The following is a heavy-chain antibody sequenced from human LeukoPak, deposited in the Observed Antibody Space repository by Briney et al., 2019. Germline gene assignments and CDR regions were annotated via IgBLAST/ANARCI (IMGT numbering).Heavy chain of an antibody. CDR3: ARDSGSSPTFDY. CDR1: GGSISNSF. J-gene: IGHJ4*02. Sequence: SETLSLTCTVSGGSISNSFWSWIRQPPGKGLEWIAYIYYTRNTKYNPSLKSRVTISVDTSRNQFSLRLSTVTAEDTAVYYCARDSGSSPTFDYWGQGTLVTVSS. CDR2: IYYTRNT. D-gene: IGHD1-26*01. V-gene: IGHV4-59*01.